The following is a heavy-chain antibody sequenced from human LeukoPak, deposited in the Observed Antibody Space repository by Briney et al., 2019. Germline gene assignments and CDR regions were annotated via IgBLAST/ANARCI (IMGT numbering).Heavy chain of an antibody. CDR1: GASISSSSYY. V-gene: IGHV4-39*01. CDR3: ASRMITNPW. D-gene: IGHD3-16*01. Sequence: SETLSLTCSVSGASISSSSYYWGWVRQPPGRGLEWIGSFYYSGSTYYNPSLKSRVTISVDTSKTHFSLKVSSVTAADTAVYYCASRMITNPWWGQGTLVTVSS. CDR2: FYYSGST. J-gene: IGHJ4*02.